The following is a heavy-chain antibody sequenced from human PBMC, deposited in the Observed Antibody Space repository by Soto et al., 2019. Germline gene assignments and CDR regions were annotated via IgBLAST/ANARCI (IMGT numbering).Heavy chain of an antibody. CDR2: IHLSGRV. CDR3: ARTPTRGASASLDP. J-gene: IGHJ5*02. CDR1: GGSFSDYY. D-gene: IGHD1-26*01. Sequence: QVQLQQWGSGLLKPSETLSLTCAIYGGSFSDYYWHWIRQSPGKGLEWIGEIHLSGRVNFTPSLKSRTSLSMDTSRNQFFLTLRSVTAADTAVYFCARTPTRGASASLDPWGRGHLVTVSS. V-gene: IGHV4-34*01.